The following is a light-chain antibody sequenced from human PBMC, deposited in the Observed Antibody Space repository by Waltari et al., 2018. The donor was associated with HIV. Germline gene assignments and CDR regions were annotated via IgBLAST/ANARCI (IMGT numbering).Light chain of an antibody. CDR1: QSVSSSS. CDR2: GAS. CDR3: QQYGSSVT. J-gene: IGKJ5*01. Sequence: EIVLTQSPGTLSLSPGDRVTLSCRASQSVSSSSLVWYQQKPGQAPRLLIYGASSRAPGIPDRFSGSGSGTDFTLTISRLDPEDFAVYYCQQYGSSVTFGQGTRLEIK. V-gene: IGKV3-20*01.